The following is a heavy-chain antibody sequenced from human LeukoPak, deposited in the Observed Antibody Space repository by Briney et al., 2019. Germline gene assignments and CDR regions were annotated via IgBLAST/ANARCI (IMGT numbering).Heavy chain of an antibody. CDR1: RFTFSSYA. CDR2: ISGSGGST. V-gene: IGHV3-23*01. J-gene: IGHJ4*02. D-gene: IGHD5-18*01. Sequence: GGSLRLSCAASRFTFSSYAMSWVRQAPGKGLEWVSAISGSGGSTYYADSVKGRFTISRDNSKNTLYLQMNSLRAEDTAVYYCAKDLVGYSYGAFDYWGQGTLVTVSS. CDR3: AKDLVGYSYGAFDY.